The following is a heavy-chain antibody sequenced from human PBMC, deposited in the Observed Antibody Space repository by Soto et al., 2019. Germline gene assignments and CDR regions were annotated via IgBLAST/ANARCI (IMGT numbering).Heavy chain of an antibody. D-gene: IGHD6-25*01. CDR2: IIPIFGTA. J-gene: IGHJ4*02. V-gene: IGHV1-69*12. CDR3: ARERSGYSSADIDY. CDR1: GGTFSSYA. Sequence: QVQLVQSGAEVKKPGSSVKVSCTASGGTFSSYAISWVRQAPGQGLEWMGGIIPIFGTANYAQKFQGRVTITADESTSTAYMALSSLRSEDTAVYYCARERSGYSSADIDYWGQGTLVTVSS.